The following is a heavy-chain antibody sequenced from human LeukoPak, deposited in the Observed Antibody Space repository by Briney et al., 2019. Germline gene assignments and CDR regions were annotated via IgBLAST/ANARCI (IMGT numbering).Heavy chain of an antibody. CDR2: IKQDGSEK. Sequence: PGGSLRLSCAASGFTFSSYWMSWVRQAPGKGLEWVANIKQDGSEKYYVDSVKGRFTISRDNAKNSLYLQMNSLRAEDTAVYYCARESRYDSSGADDYWGQGTLVTVSS. CDR1: GFTFSSYW. D-gene: IGHD3-22*01. V-gene: IGHV3-7*01. J-gene: IGHJ4*02. CDR3: ARESRYDSSGADDY.